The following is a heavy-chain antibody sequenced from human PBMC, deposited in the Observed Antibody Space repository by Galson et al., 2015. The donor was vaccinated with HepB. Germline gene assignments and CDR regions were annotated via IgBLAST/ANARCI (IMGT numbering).Heavy chain of an antibody. D-gene: IGHD3-10*01. J-gene: IGHJ4*02. Sequence: SLRLSCAASGFTFSSYRMNWVRQAPGKGLEWVSSITGSSSYIYYADSVKGRFTISRDNAKNSLYLQMNSLRDEDTAVYYCARDGRGSIPFDYWGQGALVSVSS. V-gene: IGHV3-21*01. CDR2: ITGSSSYI. CDR3: ARDGRGSIPFDY. CDR1: GFTFSSYR.